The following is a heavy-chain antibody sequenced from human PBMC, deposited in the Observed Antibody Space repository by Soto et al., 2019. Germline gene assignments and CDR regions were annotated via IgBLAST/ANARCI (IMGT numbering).Heavy chain of an antibody. V-gene: IGHV4-34*01. J-gene: IGHJ6*02. D-gene: IGHD3-10*01. CDR2: INHSGST. CDR3: ASLYGSGSYYHDRDYYYGMDV. Sequence: SETLSLTCAVYGGSFSGYYWSWIRQPPGKGLEWIGEINHSGSTNYNPSLKSRVTISVDTSKNQYSLKLSSVTAADTAVYYCASLYGSGSYYHDRDYYYGMDVWGQGTTVTVSS. CDR1: GGSFSGYY.